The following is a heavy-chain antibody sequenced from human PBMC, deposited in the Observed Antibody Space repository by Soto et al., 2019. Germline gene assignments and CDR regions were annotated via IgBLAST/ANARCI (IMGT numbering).Heavy chain of an antibody. V-gene: IGHV3-9*01. CDR3: AKDMVRGGSYDAFDI. D-gene: IGHD1-26*01. CDR2: ISWNSGSI. Sequence: SLKISCAASGFTFDDYAMHWVRQAPGKGLEWVSGISWNSGSIGYADSVKGRFTISRDNAKNSLYLQMNSLRAEDTALYYCAKDMVRGGSYDAFDIWGQGTMVTVSS. CDR1: GFTFDDYA. J-gene: IGHJ3*02.